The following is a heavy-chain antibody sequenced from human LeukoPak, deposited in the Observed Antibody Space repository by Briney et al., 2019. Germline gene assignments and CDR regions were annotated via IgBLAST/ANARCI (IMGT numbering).Heavy chain of an antibody. Sequence: SETLSLTCTVSGGSISSYYWSWIRQPPGKGLEWIGYIYYSGSTNYNPSLKSRVTISVDTSKNQFSLKLSSVTAADTAVYYCALMVRGVITDWGQGTLVTVSS. V-gene: IGHV4-59*12. J-gene: IGHJ4*02. CDR2: IYYSGST. D-gene: IGHD3-10*01. CDR3: ALMVRGVITD. CDR1: GGSISSYY.